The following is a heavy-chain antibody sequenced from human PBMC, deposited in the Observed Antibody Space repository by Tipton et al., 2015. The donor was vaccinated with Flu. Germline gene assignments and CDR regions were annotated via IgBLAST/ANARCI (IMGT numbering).Heavy chain of an antibody. CDR1: GDSIGTDYF. V-gene: IGHV4-38-2*02. Sequence: TLSLTCSVSGDSIGTDYFWGWIRQPPGKGLQWIGNVHRSGNTYYNPSLTSRVTISVDKSKNQFSLKLSSVTAADTAVYYCAREGPYSSAWYGLDAFDIWGQGTMVTVSS. CDR3: AREGPYSSAWYGLDAFDI. J-gene: IGHJ3*02. D-gene: IGHD6-19*01. CDR2: VHRSGNT.